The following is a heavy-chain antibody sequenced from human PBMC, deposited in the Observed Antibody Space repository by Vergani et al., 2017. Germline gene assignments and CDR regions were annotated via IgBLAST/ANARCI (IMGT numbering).Heavy chain of an antibody. V-gene: IGHV5-51*01. D-gene: IGHD6-19*01. J-gene: IGHJ5*02. CDR3: ARCIAVAATASPGWFDP. Sequence: EVPLVQSGAEVKTPGESLKISCKGSGYSFTSYWIGWVRQMPGKGLEWMGIIYPGDSDTRYSLSFQGQVTISADKSISTAYLQWSSLKASDTAMYYCARCIAVAATASPGWFDPWGQGTLVTVSS. CDR1: GYSFTSYW. CDR2: IYPGDSDT.